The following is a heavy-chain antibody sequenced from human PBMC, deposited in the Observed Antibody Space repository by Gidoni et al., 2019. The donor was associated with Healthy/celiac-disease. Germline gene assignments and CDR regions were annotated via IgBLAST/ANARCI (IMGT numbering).Heavy chain of an antibody. CDR2: SYDSGST. Sequence: QVQLQESGPGLVKPSETLSLTCTVSGGSISSYYWSWLRQPPGKGLEWIGYSYDSGSTNYNPSLKSRVTKSVDTSKNQFSLKLSSVTAADTAVYYCARGSSTVTPNFDYWGQGTLVTVSS. D-gene: IGHD5-12*01. CDR1: GGSISSYY. CDR3: ARGSSTVTPNFDY. J-gene: IGHJ4*02. V-gene: IGHV4-59*01.